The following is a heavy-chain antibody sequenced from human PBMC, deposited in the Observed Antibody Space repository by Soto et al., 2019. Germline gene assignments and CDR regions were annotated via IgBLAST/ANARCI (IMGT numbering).Heavy chain of an antibody. CDR1: GGTFSSYA. D-gene: IGHD3-3*01. CDR2: VIPIFGTA. J-gene: IGHJ4*02. Sequence: QVQLVQSGAEVKKPGSSVKVSGNASGGTFSSYAISWVRQAPGQGLEWMGGVIPIFGTANYAQKFQGRVTITAAEATSTAYMELSSLRSEDTAVYYRARGYYDFWSGYSDYWGQGTLVTVAS. V-gene: IGHV1-69*01. CDR3: ARGYYDFWSGYSDY.